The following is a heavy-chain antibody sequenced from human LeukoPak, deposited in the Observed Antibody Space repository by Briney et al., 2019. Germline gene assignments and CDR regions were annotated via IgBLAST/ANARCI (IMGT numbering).Heavy chain of an antibody. CDR1: DGSISSGGYY. J-gene: IGHJ5*02. D-gene: IGHD2-21*02. Sequence: PSQTLSLTCTVSDGSISSGGYYWSWIRQHPGKGLEWIGYIYYSGSTYYNPSLKSRLTISVDTSKNQFSLKQSSVTAADTAVYYCARTYMTSARFDPWGQGTLVTVSS. V-gene: IGHV4-31*03. CDR2: IYYSGST. CDR3: ARTYMTSARFDP.